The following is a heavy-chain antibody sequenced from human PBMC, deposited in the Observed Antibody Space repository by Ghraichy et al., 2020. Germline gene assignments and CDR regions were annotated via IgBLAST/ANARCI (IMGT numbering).Heavy chain of an antibody. D-gene: IGHD6-13*01. CDR1: GGSISSSSYY. V-gene: IGHV4-39*01. CDR2: IYYSGST. J-gene: IGHJ5*02. Sequence: SETLSLTCTVSGGSISSSSYYWGWIRQPPGKGLEWIGSIYYSGSTYYNPSLKSRVTISVDTSKNQFSLKLSSVTAADTAVYYCARHSDYSSSWYSGWFDPWGQGTLVTVSS. CDR3: ARHSDYSSSWYSGWFDP.